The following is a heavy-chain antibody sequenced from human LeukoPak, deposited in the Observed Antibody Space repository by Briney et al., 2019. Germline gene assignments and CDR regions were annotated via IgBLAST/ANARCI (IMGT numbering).Heavy chain of an antibody. V-gene: IGHV4-59*01. CDR3: ARVGGYGDSDY. D-gene: IGHD4-17*01. J-gene: IGHJ4*02. CDR2: ISYSGST. CDR1: GGSINNYH. Sequence: PSETLSPTCTVSGGSINNYHWRWLWQPPGKGLEWIGHISYSGSTSYLPSLQSRVTISLDTSKHQFSLQLSSVTAADTATYYCARVGGYGDSDYWGQGTLVTVSS.